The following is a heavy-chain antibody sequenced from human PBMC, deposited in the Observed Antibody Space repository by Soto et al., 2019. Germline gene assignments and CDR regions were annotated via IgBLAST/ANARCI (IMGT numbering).Heavy chain of an antibody. Sequence: GGSLRLSCTASGFIASDTYVNWVRQAPGKGLEWVSVISNRGDTHYADSVRGRFSLSRDISDNTLHLQMNNLRVEDTAVYYCAREPRYCRGGSCSITGDAYDIWGQGTMVTVSS. CDR3: AREPRYCRGGSCSITGDAYDI. CDR1: GFIASDTY. J-gene: IGHJ3*02. CDR2: ISNRGDT. D-gene: IGHD2-15*01. V-gene: IGHV3-66*01.